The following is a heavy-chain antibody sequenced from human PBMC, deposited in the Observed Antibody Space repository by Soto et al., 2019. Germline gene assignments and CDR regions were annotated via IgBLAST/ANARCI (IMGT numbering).Heavy chain of an antibody. CDR1: GFTFSTYA. V-gene: IGHV3-23*01. CDR2: VSASGLNT. CDR3: AKEKISTSCCNWFDP. D-gene: IGHD2-2*01. J-gene: IGHJ5*02. Sequence: PGGSLRLSCAASGFTFSTYAMAWVRQAPGKGLEWVSGVSASGLNTDYADPVKGRFYISRDNSKNTLYLQMNSLRAEDTAVYYCAKEKISTSCCNWFDPWGQGTLVTVSS.